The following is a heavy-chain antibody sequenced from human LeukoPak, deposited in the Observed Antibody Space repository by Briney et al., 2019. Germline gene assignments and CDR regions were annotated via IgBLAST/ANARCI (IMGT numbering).Heavy chain of an antibody. D-gene: IGHD4-17*01. Sequence: GASVTVSCKVSGYTLTELSMHWVRQAPGKGLEWMGGFHPEDGETIYAQKFQGRVTMTEDTSTDTAYMELSSLRSEDTAVYYCATALGGDYVGDAFDIWGQGTMVTVSS. CDR1: GYTLTELS. CDR2: FHPEDGET. V-gene: IGHV1-24*01. CDR3: ATALGGDYVGDAFDI. J-gene: IGHJ3*02.